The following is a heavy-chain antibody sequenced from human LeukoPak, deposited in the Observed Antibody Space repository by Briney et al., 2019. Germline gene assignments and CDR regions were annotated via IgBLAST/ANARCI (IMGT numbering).Heavy chain of an antibody. CDR3: ARGFYYDSSVRDFDY. J-gene: IGHJ4*02. CDR2: INHSGST. Sequence: SETLSLTCTVSNFSISSGYYWGWIRQPPGKGLEWIGEINHSGSTNYNPSLKSRVTISVDTSKNQFSLKLSSVTAADTAVYYCARGFYYDSSVRDFDYWGQGTLVTVSS. CDR1: NFSISSGYY. V-gene: IGHV4-38-2*02. D-gene: IGHD3-22*01.